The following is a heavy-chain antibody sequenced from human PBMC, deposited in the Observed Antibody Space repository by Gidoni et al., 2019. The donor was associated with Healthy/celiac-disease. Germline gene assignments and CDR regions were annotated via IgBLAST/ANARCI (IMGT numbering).Heavy chain of an antibody. D-gene: IGHD1-26*01. V-gene: IGHV3-23*01. Sequence: EVQLLESGGGLVQPGGSLRLSCAASGFTFSSYAMRWVRQAPGKGLEWVSAISGSGGSTYYADSVKGRFTISRDNSKNTLYLQMNSLRAEDTAVYYCAKPRGSYYYFDYWGQGTLVTVSS. CDR2: ISGSGGST. J-gene: IGHJ4*02. CDR1: GFTFSSYA. CDR3: AKPRGSYYYFDY.